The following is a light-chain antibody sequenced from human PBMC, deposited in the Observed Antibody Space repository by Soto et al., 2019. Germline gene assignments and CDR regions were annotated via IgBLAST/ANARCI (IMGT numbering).Light chain of an antibody. CDR3: SSYTSSSTRG. CDR2: DVS. CDR1: SSDVGGYNY. V-gene: IGLV2-14*01. Sequence: QSVLTQPASVSGSPGQSITISCTGTSSDVGGYNYVSWYQQHPGKAPKLMIYDVSNRPSGVSNRFSGSKSGNTASLCISGLQAEDEADYYCSSYTSSSTRGFGTGTKVTVL. J-gene: IGLJ1*01.